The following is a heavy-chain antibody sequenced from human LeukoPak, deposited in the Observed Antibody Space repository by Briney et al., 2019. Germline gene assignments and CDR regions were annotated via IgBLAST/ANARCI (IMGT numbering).Heavy chain of an antibody. CDR1: GGSISSYY. Sequence: SETLSLTCTVSGGSISSYYWSWIRQPPGKGLEWIGYIYYSGSTNYNPSLKSRVTISVDTSKNQFSLKLSSVTAADTAVYYCARDRGDCSGGSCYSHDAFDIWGQGTMVTVSS. J-gene: IGHJ3*02. V-gene: IGHV4-59*12. CDR2: IYYSGST. CDR3: ARDRGDCSGGSCYSHDAFDI. D-gene: IGHD2-15*01.